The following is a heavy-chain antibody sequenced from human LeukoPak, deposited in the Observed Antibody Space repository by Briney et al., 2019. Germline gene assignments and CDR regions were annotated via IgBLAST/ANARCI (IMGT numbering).Heavy chain of an antibody. CDR1: GGTFSSYA. Sequence: ASVKVSCKASGGTFSSYAISWVRQAPGQGLEWMGGNIPIFGTANYAQKFQGRVTITADESTSTAYMELSSLRSEDTAVFYCAREDAPYYYDSSGYYYVFDYWGQGTLVTVSS. V-gene: IGHV1-69*13. J-gene: IGHJ4*02. CDR3: AREDAPYYYDSSGYYYVFDY. D-gene: IGHD3-22*01. CDR2: NIPIFGTA.